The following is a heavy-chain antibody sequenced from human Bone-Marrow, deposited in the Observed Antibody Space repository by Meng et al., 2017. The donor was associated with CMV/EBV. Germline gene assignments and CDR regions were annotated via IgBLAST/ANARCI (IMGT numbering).Heavy chain of an antibody. D-gene: IGHD4-11*01. CDR2: MNPNSGDT. J-gene: IGHJ4*02. V-gene: IGHV1-8*01. Sequence: QVQLVQSGAEVKKPGASVKVSCKASGYTFTSYDINWVRQATGQGLEWMGWMNPNSGDTNYAQNFQGRVTMTRDTSLATAYMELSSLRSDDTAVYYCARGRSTGFDYWGQGALVTVSS. CDR1: GYTFTSYD. CDR3: ARGRSTGFDY.